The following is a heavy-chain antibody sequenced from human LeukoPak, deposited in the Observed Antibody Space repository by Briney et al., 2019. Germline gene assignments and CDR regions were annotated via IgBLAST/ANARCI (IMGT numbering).Heavy chain of an antibody. D-gene: IGHD6-13*01. CDR1: GFTFSSYA. CDR2: ISYDGSNK. CDR3: VREPGPGYFDY. J-gene: IGHJ4*02. V-gene: IGHV3-30-3*01. Sequence: GGSLRLSCAASGFTFSSYAMHWVRQAPGKGLEWVAVISYDGSNKYYADSVKGRFTISRDNSRNTLYLEMNSLRVGDTAVYYCVREPGPGYFDYWGRGTLVTVSS.